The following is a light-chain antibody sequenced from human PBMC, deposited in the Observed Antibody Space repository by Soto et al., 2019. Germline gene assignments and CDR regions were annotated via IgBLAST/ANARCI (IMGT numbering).Light chain of an antibody. J-gene: IGKJ2*01. Sequence: EIVLTQSPATLSLSPGERATLSCRASQSVSSYLAWYQQKPGQAPRLLIYDASNRATGIPARFSGSGSGTDFTITIRSLEPEDFAVYYCQQSSNWAPFIFGQGTKLEIK. CDR1: QSVSSY. CDR3: QQSSNWAPFI. CDR2: DAS. V-gene: IGKV3-11*01.